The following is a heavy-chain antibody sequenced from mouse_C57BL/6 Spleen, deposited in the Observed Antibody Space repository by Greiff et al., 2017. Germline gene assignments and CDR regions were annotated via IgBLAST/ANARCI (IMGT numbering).Heavy chain of an antibody. J-gene: IGHJ3*01. CDR1: GYTFTSYW. V-gene: IGHV1-61*01. CDR2: IYPSDSET. Sequence: VKLQQPGAELVRPGSSVKLSCKASGYTFTSYWMDWVKQRPGQGLEWIGNIYPSDSETHYNQKFKDKATLTVDKSSSTAYMQLSSLTSEDSAVYYCATMVTRAYWGQGTLVTVSA. D-gene: IGHD2-2*01. CDR3: ATMVTRAY.